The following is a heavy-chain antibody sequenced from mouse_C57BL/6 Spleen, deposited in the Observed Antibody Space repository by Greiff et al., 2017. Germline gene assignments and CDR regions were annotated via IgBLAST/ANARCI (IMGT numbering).Heavy chain of an antibody. J-gene: IGHJ3*01. CDR1: GYAFSSSW. CDR3: ANDGYSFAY. CDR2: IYPGDGDT. Sequence: QVQLQQSGPELVKPGASVKISCKASGYAFSSSWMNWVKQRPGKGREWIGRIYPGDGDTNYNGKFKGKATLTADKSSSTAYMQLSSLTSEDSSVYFCANDGYSFAYWGQGTLVTVSA. D-gene: IGHD2-3*01. V-gene: IGHV1-82*01.